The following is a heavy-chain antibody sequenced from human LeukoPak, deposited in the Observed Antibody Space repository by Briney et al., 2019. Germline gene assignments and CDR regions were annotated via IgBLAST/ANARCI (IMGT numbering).Heavy chain of an antibody. Sequence: GASVKVSCKASGGTFISYGISWVRQAPGQGREGMGGIIPIFGTANYAQKFQGRGTITTDESTSTAYMELSSLRSEHTAVYYCASSEDSSGWNAFDYWGQGTLVTVSS. CDR1: GGTFISYG. V-gene: IGHV1-69*05. D-gene: IGHD6-19*01. CDR2: IIPIFGTA. J-gene: IGHJ4*02. CDR3: ASSEDSSGWNAFDY.